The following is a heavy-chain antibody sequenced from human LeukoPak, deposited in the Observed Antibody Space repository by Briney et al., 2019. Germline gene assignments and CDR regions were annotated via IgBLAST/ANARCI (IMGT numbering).Heavy chain of an antibody. J-gene: IGHJ4*02. CDR1: VVTFRSYW. CDR3: SNYRGSPVDY. CDR2: IKYYDIVA. Sequence: GGSLRLSCAPSVVTFRSYWMHSVRESPGKRLVWLSRIKYYDIVANYADSVKGRVTLSKDYAKTTLYFQMNNPRVQTTAVYYCSNYRGSPVDYWGQGTLVTVSS. V-gene: IGHV3-74*01. D-gene: IGHD3-10*01.